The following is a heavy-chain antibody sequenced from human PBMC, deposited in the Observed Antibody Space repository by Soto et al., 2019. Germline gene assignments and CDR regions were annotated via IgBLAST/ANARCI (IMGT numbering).Heavy chain of an antibody. CDR2: ISWNSGSI. CDR3: AKGYRGRPAMVRYAFDI. Sequence: GGSLRLSCAASGFTFDDYAMHWVRQAPGKGLEWVSGISWNSGSIGYADSVKGRFTISRDNAKNSLYLQMNSLRAEDTALYYCAKGYRGRPAMVRYAFDIWGQGTMVTVSS. D-gene: IGHD5-18*01. J-gene: IGHJ3*02. V-gene: IGHV3-9*01. CDR1: GFTFDDYA.